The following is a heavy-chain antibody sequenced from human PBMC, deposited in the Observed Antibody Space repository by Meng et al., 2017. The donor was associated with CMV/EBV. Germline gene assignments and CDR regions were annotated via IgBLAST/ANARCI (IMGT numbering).Heavy chain of an antibody. CDR3: ARERGDDSGYNFDS. CDR1: GGFFSGFF. CDR2: IYSTGGT. J-gene: IGHJ4*02. D-gene: IGHD3-22*01. V-gene: IGHV4-4*07. Sequence: VPLQEAGPGLVKPSETLSLTCSVSGGFFSGFFWTWIRQPAGKGLEWIGRIYSTGGTNYNPSFESRVTISLDGSNNQFSLKLNSVTAADTAIYYCARERGDDSGYNFDSWGQGTLVTVSS.